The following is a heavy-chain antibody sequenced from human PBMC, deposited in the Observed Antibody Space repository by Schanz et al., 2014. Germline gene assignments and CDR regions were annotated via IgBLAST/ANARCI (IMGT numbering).Heavy chain of an antibody. V-gene: IGHV3-15*01. Sequence: EVQLLESGGGLVQPGGSLRLSCASSGFSFTTYAMSWVRQAPGKGLQWVARIKSKTDGGTRDYAAPVKGRFTISTDDSKNTVYLQMNSLQTEDTAVYSCTADLWFGAVWGVWWGQGTLVTVSS. CDR3: TADLWFGAVWGVW. D-gene: IGHD3-10*01. CDR1: GFSFTTYA. J-gene: IGHJ4*02. CDR2: IKSKTDGGTR.